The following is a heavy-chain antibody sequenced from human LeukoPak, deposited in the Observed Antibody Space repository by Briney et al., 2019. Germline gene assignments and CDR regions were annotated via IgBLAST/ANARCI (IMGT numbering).Heavy chain of an antibody. CDR1: GYTFTGYY. D-gene: IGHD3-9*01. CDR3: ARDVSDYHILTAYTSDMAY. V-gene: IGHV1-2*02. J-gene: IGHJ4*02. CDR2: INPNSGGT. Sequence: ASVKVSCKASGYTFTGYYMHWVRQAPGQGLEWMGWINPNSGGTNYAQKFQGRVTMTRDTSISTAYMELSRLRSGDTAVYYCARDVSDYHILTAYTSDMAYWGQGTLVTVSS.